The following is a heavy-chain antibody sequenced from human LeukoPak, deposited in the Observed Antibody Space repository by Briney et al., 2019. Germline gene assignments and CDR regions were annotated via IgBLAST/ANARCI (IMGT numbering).Heavy chain of an antibody. CDR2: IIPILGIA. CDR1: GGTFSSYA. V-gene: IGHV1-69*04. D-gene: IGHD1-26*01. J-gene: IGHJ6*02. Sequence: SVKVSCKASGGTFSSYAISWVRQAPGQGLEWMGRIIPILGIANYAQKFQGRVTITADKSASTAYMELSSLRSEDTAVYYCARGSGSYYSSYYYYGMDVWGQGTTVTVSS. CDR3: ARGSGSYYSSYYYYGMDV.